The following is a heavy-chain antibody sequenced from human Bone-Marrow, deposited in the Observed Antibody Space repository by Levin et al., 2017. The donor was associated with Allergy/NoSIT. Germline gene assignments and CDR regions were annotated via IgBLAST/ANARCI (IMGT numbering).Heavy chain of an antibody. D-gene: IGHD6-19*01. J-gene: IGHJ4*02. CDR2: ISYDGSNK. Sequence: GGSLRLSCAASGFTFSSYAMHWVRQAPGKGLEWVAVISYDGSNKYYADSVKGRFTISRDNSKNTLYLQMNSLRAEDTAVYYCARDLKWLAHGGGWGQGTLVTVSS. V-gene: IGHV3-30-3*01. CDR1: GFTFSSYA. CDR3: ARDLKWLAHGGG.